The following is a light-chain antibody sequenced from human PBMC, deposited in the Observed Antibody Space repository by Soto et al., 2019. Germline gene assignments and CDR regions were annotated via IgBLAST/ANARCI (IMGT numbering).Light chain of an antibody. V-gene: IGLV2-14*03. CDR1: SSDIGSCDR. CDR2: DVT. J-gene: IGLJ1*01. CDR3: CSYTRNSALVV. Sequence: QSALTQPASVSGSPGQSITISCTGTSSDIGSCDRVSWYQQHPGHAPKLVIYDVTNRPSGVYNRFSGSKSGNTASLTISGHHAEDEADYYCCSYTRNSALVVFGTGTKVTVL.